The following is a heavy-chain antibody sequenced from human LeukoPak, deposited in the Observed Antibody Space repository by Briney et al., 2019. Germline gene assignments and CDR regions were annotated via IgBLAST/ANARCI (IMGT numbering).Heavy chain of an antibody. D-gene: IGHD1-26*01. J-gene: IGHJ4*02. CDR1: GGSISSSTYY. CDR2: IYYSGST. Sequence: PSETLSLTCTVSGGSISSSTYYWGWIRQPPGKGLEWIGSIYYSGSTSYNPSLKSRITISVDTSKNQFSLKLSSVTAADTAVYYCARDNSGSFVFDYWGQGTLVTVSS. CDR3: ARDNSGSFVFDY. V-gene: IGHV4-39*07.